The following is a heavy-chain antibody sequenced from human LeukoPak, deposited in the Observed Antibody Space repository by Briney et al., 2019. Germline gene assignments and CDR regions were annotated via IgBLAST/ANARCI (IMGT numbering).Heavy chain of an antibody. CDR2: IWYDGSNK. V-gene: IGHV3-33*01. CDR1: GFTFSSYG. J-gene: IGHJ6*02. Sequence: GGSLRLSCAASGFTFSSYGMHWVRQAPGKGLEWVAVIWYDGSNKYYADSVKGRFTISRDNAKNSLYLQMNSLRAEDTAVYYCARDLGRRVYYYGMDVWGQGTTVTVSS. D-gene: IGHD7-27*01. CDR3: ARDLGRRVYYYGMDV.